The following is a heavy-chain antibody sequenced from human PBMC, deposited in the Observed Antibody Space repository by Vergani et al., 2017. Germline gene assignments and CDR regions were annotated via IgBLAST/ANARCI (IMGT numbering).Heavy chain of an antibody. J-gene: IGHJ6*03. D-gene: IGHD6-6*01. CDR1: GFTFDDYA. CDR3: AKVAYSSSSLDYYYYMDV. Sequence: EVQLVESGGGLVQPGRSLRLSCAASGFTFDDYAMHWVRQAPGKGLEWVSGISWNSGSIGYADSVKGRFTISRDNAKNSLYLQRNSLRAEDTALYYCAKVAYSSSSLDYYYYMDVWGKGTTVTVSS. CDR2: ISWNSGSI. V-gene: IGHV3-9*01.